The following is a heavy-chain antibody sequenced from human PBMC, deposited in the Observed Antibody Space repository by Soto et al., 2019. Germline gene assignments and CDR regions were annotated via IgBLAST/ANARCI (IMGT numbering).Heavy chain of an antibody. CDR2: ISWNSDKI. Sequence: EMLLVESGGDLVQPDRSLKLSCAASGFTFDDYPMHWVRQRPGKGLEWVSTISWNSDKIAYADSVKGRFTVSRDNAKNSLYLQMNSLRVDDTALYYCEKDRDGGSYFDLPDSFDVWGQGTGVTVSS. D-gene: IGHD1-26*01. J-gene: IGHJ3*01. V-gene: IGHV3-9*01. CDR1: GFTFDDYP. CDR3: EKDRDGGSYFDLPDSFDV.